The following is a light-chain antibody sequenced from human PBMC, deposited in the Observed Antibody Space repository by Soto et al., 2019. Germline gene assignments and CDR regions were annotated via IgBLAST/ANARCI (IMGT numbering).Light chain of an antibody. CDR1: QSVSSCY. CDR2: GAS. V-gene: IGKV3-20*01. J-gene: IGKJ1*01. CDR3: QQYGSSPPWT. Sequence: EIEMTQSPSTLSVSVGDRVTLSCRASQSVSSCYLAWYQQKPGQAPRLLIYGASSRATSMPDRFSGSGSGTDFTLTISRLEPEDFAVYYCQQYGSSPPWTFGQGTKV.